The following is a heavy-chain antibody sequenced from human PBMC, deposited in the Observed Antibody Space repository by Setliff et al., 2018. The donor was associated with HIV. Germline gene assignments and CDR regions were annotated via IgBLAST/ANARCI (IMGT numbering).Heavy chain of an antibody. V-gene: IGHV4-59*01. Sequence: SETLSLTCTVSGASINMKSWSWIRQTPWQGLEWIGYVHKSVNTHYNPSXKSRVTMSGDASKNQFSLSLISVTAEATAVYYCARXXXRAALDYLGQGILVTVSS. J-gene: IGHJ4*02. CDR2: VHKSVNT. D-gene: IGHD6-25*01. CDR1: GASINMKS. CDR3: ARXXXRAALDY.